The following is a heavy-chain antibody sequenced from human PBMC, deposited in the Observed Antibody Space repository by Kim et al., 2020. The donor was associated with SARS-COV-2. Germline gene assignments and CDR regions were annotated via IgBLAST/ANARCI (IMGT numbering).Heavy chain of an antibody. J-gene: IGHJ6*02. V-gene: IGHV1-69*13. Sequence: SVKVSCKASGGTFSSYAISWVRQAPGQGLEWMGGIIPIFGTANYAQKFQGRVTITADESTSTAYMELSSLRSEDTAVYYCARDLQVNNFWSGYFGRRDYYYGMDVWGQGTTVPVSS. D-gene: IGHD3-3*01. CDR2: IIPIFGTA. CDR1: GGTFSSYA. CDR3: ARDLQVNNFWSGYFGRRDYYYGMDV.